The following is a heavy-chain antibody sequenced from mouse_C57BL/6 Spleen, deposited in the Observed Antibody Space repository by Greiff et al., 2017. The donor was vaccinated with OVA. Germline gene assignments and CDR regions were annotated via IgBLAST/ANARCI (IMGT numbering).Heavy chain of an antibody. CDR1: GYTFTSYW. V-gene: IGHV1-52*01. CDR3: ARADYGPCWYFDV. Sequence: QVQLQQPGAELVRPGSSVKLSCKASGYTFTSYWMHWVKQRPIQGLEWIGNIDPSDSETHYNQKFKDKATLTVDKSSSTAYMQLSSLTSEDSAVYYCARADYGPCWYFDVWGTGTTVTVSS. CDR2: IDPSDSET. J-gene: IGHJ1*03. D-gene: IGHD1-1*02.